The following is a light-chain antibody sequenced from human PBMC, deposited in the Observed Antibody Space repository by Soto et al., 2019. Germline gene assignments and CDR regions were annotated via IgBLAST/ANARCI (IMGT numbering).Light chain of an antibody. J-gene: IGKJ5*01. CDR1: QSVRDN. V-gene: IGKV3D-15*01. CDR2: GAS. Sequence: EIVMTQSPATLSVSPGERATLSCRASQSVRDNLAWYQQKPGQAPRLLIYGASTRATGTPAWFSGSGSGTEFTLTIGSLQSEDFAVYYCQQYNNWPLTFGGGTRLEI. CDR3: QQYNNWPLT.